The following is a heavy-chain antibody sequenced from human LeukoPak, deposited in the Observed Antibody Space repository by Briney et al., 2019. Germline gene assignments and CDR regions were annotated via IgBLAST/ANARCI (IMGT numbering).Heavy chain of an antibody. J-gene: IGHJ4*02. Sequence: ASVKVACRASGYTCTSYYMHWVGQAPGQGVEWMGIINPSGGSTSYAQKFQGRVTMTRDTSTSTVYMELSSLRSEDTAVHYCATLDDYYSAYWGQGTLVTVSS. CDR2: INPSGGST. CDR3: ATLDDYYSAY. CDR1: GYTCTSYY. V-gene: IGHV1-46*01. D-gene: IGHD3-22*01.